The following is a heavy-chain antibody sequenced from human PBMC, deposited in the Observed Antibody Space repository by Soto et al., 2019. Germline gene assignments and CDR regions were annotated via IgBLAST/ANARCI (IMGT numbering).Heavy chain of an antibody. V-gene: IGHV3-66*01. Sequence: GGSLRLSCAASGFTVSSNYMSWVRQAPGKGLEWVSVIYSGGSTYYADSVKGRFTISRDNSKNTLYLQMNSLRAEDTALYYFARSGEIRFLEWFRNYMDVWGKGTTVTVSS. CDR2: IYSGGST. D-gene: IGHD3-3*01. J-gene: IGHJ6*03. CDR3: ARSGEIRFLEWFRNYMDV. CDR1: GFTVSSNY.